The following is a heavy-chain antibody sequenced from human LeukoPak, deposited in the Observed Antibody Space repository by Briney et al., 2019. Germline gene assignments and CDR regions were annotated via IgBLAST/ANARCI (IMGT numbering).Heavy chain of an antibody. Sequence: GGSLRLSCAASGFTSSSYGMHWVRQAPGKGLEWVAVISYDGSNKYYADSVKGRFTISRDNSKNTLYLQMNSLRAEDTAVYYCAKHSSSSSGMDVWGQWTTVTVSS. CDR2: ISYDGSNK. D-gene: IGHD6-13*01. J-gene: IGHJ6*02. CDR3: AKHSSSSSGMDV. CDR1: GFTSSSYG. V-gene: IGHV3-30*18.